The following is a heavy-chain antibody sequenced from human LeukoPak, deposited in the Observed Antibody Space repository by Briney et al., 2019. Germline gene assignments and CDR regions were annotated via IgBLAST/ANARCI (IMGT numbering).Heavy chain of an antibody. CDR2: IYAGDSET. J-gene: IGHJ4*02. D-gene: IGHD1-26*01. Sequence: HGESLKISCEGSGYDFTDYWIAWVRQLPGKGLEYMGIIYAGDSETRYGPSFQGQVTMSADKSISIAYLQWSGLKASDTAMYYCARVGKGSYPRNYFDYWGQGTLVTVSS. V-gene: IGHV5-51*01. CDR3: ARVGKGSYPRNYFDY. CDR1: GYDFTDYW.